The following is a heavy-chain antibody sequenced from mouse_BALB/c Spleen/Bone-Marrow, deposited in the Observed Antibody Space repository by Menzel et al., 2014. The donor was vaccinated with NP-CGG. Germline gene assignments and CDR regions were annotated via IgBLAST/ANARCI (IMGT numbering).Heavy chain of an antibody. Sequence: VQLKESGAELVKPGASVKLSCTASGFNIKDTYMHWVKQRPEQGLEWIGRIDPANGNTKYDPKFQGKATITADTSSSTAYLQLSSLTSEDTAVYYCARIYYYGRGYFDYWGQGTTLTVSS. D-gene: IGHD1-1*01. CDR3: ARIYYYGRGYFDY. CDR2: IDPANGNT. CDR1: GFNIKDTY. J-gene: IGHJ2*01. V-gene: IGHV14-3*02.